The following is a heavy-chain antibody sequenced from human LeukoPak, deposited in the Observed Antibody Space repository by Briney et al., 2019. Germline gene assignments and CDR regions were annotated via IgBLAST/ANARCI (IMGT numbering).Heavy chain of an antibody. D-gene: IGHD5/OR15-5a*01. J-gene: IGHJ5*02. Sequence: SETLSLTCTVSGGSISSYYWGWIRQPPGKGLEWIGSMYYSGSNYYNPSLKSRVTISVDTSKNQFSLKLSSVTAADTAVYYCARTFFVGDSVHWFDPWGQGTLVTVSS. CDR3: ARTFFVGDSVHWFDP. CDR2: MYYSGSN. V-gene: IGHV4-39*01. CDR1: GGSISSYY.